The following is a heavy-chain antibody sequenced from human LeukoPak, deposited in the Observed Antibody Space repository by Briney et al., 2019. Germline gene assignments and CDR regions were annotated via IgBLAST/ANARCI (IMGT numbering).Heavy chain of an antibody. V-gene: IGHV5-51*01. CDR2: IHPRDSDT. Sequence: GESLKISCKGSGYTFTNYWIGWVRQMPGKGLEWMGIIHPRDSDTRYSPSFQGQVTISADKSISTAYLQWSSLKASDTAMYYCARRYCSGSSCYLFDYWGQGTLVTVSS. J-gene: IGHJ4*02. CDR3: ARRYCSGSSCYLFDY. CDR1: GYTFTNYW. D-gene: IGHD2-15*01.